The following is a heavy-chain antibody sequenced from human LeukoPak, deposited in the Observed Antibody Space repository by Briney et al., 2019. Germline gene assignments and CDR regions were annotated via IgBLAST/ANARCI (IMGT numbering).Heavy chain of an antibody. D-gene: IGHD5-24*01. Sequence: GASVKVSCKASGGTFSSYAISWVRQAPGQGLEWMGWIIPIFGTANYAQKFQGRVTITADESTSTAYMELSSLRSEDTAVYYCARGRVEMATINVFDWFDPWGQGTLVTVSS. J-gene: IGHJ5*02. CDR3: ARGRVEMATINVFDWFDP. CDR1: GGTFSSYA. CDR2: IIPIFGTA. V-gene: IGHV1-69*13.